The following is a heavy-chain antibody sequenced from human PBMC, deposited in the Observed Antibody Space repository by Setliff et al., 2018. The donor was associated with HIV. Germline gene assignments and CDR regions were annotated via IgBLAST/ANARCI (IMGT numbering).Heavy chain of an antibody. CDR2: IIPAFGTA. V-gene: IGHV1-69*05. CDR1: GGTFSSYA. CDR3: ARDGLLVAGIRFDY. J-gene: IGHJ4*01. D-gene: IGHD6-19*01. Sequence: SVKVSCKTSGGTFSSYAVSWVRQAPGQGLEWMGGIIPAFGTANYAQKFQGRVTITTDESTSTAYMELSGLRSEDTAVYFCARDGLLVAGIRFDYWGQGTLVTVSA.